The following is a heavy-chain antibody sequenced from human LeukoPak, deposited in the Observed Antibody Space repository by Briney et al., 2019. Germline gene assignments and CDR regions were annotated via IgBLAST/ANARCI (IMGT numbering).Heavy chain of an antibody. D-gene: IGHD3-10*01. V-gene: IGHV3-9*01. Sequence: GGSLRLSCAASGFTLDDYAMHWVRHAPGKGLEWVSGISWNSGSIGYADSVKGRFTISRDNAKNSLYLQMNSLRAEDTALYYCAKDMGGVYYGSGSYQYYGMDVWGQGTTVTVSS. CDR1: GFTLDDYA. CDR3: AKDMGGVYYGSGSYQYYGMDV. J-gene: IGHJ6*02. CDR2: ISWNSGSI.